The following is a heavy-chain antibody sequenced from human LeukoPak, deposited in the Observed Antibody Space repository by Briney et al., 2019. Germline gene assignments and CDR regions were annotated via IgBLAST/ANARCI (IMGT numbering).Heavy chain of an antibody. CDR1: GYTFTDYC. CDR3: ARDTGGYDLAY. D-gene: IGHD5-12*01. Sequence: GASVKVSCKASGYTFTDYCMHWVRQAPGQGLEWMGWINPNTGGTNYAQKFQGRVTMTRGTSISTAYMELSRLRSDDTAVYYCARDTGGYDLAYWGQGTLVTVSS. J-gene: IGHJ4*02. CDR2: INPNTGGT. V-gene: IGHV1-2*02.